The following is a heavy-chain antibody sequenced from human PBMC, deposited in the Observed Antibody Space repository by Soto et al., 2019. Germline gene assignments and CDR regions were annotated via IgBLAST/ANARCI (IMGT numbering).Heavy chain of an antibody. CDR3: ARRYGAGSYGYFQH. CDR2: IFHSGST. Sequence: SLTCGVSGYSISSGYYWGWIRQPPGKGLEWIGSIFHSGSTYYNPSLKSRVTISVDTSKNQFSLRLNSVTAADTAVYYCARRYGAGSYGYFQHWGQGTLVTVSS. CDR1: GYSISSGYY. V-gene: IGHV4-38-2*01. J-gene: IGHJ1*01. D-gene: IGHD3-10*01.